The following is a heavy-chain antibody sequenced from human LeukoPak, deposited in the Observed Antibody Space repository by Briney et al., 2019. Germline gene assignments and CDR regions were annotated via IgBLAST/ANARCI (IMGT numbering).Heavy chain of an antibody. V-gene: IGHV3-49*03. Sequence: PGGSLRLSCTASGFTFGDYAMSWFRQAPGKGLEWVGFIRTKAYGGTTEHAASVKGRFTISRDDSKSIAYLQLNSLKTEDTAVYYCTRDSRGAPAAKYFDYWGREPWSPSPQ. CDR2: IRTKAYGGTT. CDR3: TRDSRGAPAAKYFDY. J-gene: IGHJ4*02. D-gene: IGHD2-2*01. CDR1: GFTFGDYA.